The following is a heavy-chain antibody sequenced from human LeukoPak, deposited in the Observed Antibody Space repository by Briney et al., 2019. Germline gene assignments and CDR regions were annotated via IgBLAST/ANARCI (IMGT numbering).Heavy chain of an antibody. V-gene: IGHV3-23*01. CDR1: GFTFTTYA. CDR3: AKKYYYDNSGTARGAMDV. Sequence: GSLRLSCAASGFTFTTYAMTWVRQAPGKGLEWVSVISGSGGTTFYADSVKGRFTISRDNSKNTLYPQMNSLRAEDTAVYYCAKKYYYDNSGTARGAMDVWGQGTTVTVSS. D-gene: IGHD3-22*01. J-gene: IGHJ6*02. CDR2: ISGSGGTT.